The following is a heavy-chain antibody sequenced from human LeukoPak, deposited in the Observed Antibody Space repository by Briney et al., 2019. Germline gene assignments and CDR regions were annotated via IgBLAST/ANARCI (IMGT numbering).Heavy chain of an antibody. V-gene: IGHV4-59*01. D-gene: IGHD1-26*01. Sequence: SETLSLTCTVSGGSISSYYWSWIRQPPGKGLEWIGYIYYSGSTIYNPSLKSRVTISVDTSKNQFSLKLSSVTAADTAVYYCASSRAVGATTYNYWGQGTLVTVSS. CDR3: ASSRAVGATTYNY. J-gene: IGHJ4*02. CDR1: GGSISSYY. CDR2: IYYSGST.